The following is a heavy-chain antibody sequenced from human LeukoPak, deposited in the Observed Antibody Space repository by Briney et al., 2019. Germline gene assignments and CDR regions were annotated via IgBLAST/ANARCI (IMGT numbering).Heavy chain of an antibody. Sequence: GESLKISSKASGYSFTSYWIGWVRQMPGKGLEGMGIIYPGDSDTRYSPSFQGQVTISADKSISTAYLQWSSLKASDTAMYYCARQRITMVRGVINLPFDYWGQGTLVTVSS. CDR2: IYPGDSDT. CDR1: GYSFTSYW. J-gene: IGHJ4*02. V-gene: IGHV5-51*01. D-gene: IGHD3-10*01. CDR3: ARQRITMVRGVINLPFDY.